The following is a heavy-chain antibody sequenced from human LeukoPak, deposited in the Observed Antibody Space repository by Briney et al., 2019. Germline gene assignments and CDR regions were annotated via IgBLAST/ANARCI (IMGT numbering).Heavy chain of an antibody. V-gene: IGHV4-59*01. CDR1: GCSISSYY. D-gene: IGHD6-19*01. CDR2: IYYSGST. J-gene: IGHJ5*02. Sequence: SETLSLTCTVSGCSISSYYWSWIRQPPGKGLEWIGYIYYSGSTNYNPSLKSRVTISVDTSKNQFSLKLSSVTAADTAVYYCARESSSGWFFTWGQGTLVTVSS. CDR3: ARESSSGWFFT.